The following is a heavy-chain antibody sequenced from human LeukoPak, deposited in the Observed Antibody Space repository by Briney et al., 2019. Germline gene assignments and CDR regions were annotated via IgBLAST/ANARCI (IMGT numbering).Heavy chain of an antibody. CDR2: IYASGST. CDR3: ARVFGGSSWYADY. V-gene: IGHV4-61*02. CDR1: GGSISSGSYY. J-gene: IGHJ4*02. D-gene: IGHD6-13*01. Sequence: PSQTLSLTCTVSGGSISSGSYYWHWIRQPAGKGLEWIGRIYASGSTNYNPSLKSRVTISVDTSKNQFSLKLSSVTAADTAVYYCARVFGGSSWYADYWGQGTLVTVSS.